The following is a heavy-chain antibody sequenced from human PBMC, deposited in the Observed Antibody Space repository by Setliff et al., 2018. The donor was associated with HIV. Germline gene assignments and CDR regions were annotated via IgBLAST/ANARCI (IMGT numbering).Heavy chain of an antibody. Sequence: ASVKVSCKISGDTLSALSMHWVRQAPGKGLELMVGFNPEEGKTIYAQKFQGRVTMTEDTSTDTAFMDLNNLRSEDTAVYYCAASISSRHYYGSALWGRGTLVTVS. CDR3: AASISSRHYYGSAL. CDR1: GDTLSALS. CDR2: FNPEEGKT. D-gene: IGHD3-10*01. J-gene: IGHJ2*01. V-gene: IGHV1-24*01.